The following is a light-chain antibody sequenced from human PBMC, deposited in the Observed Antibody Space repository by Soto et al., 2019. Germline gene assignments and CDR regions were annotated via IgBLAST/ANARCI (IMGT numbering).Light chain of an antibody. CDR1: QSVSSY. J-gene: IGKJ5*01. CDR2: DAS. V-gene: IGKV3-11*01. Sequence: EIVLTQSPATLSLSPGERATLSCRASQSVSSYLAWYQQKPGQAPRLLIYDASNRATGIPARFSGSGSGTDFTLTISSLEPEDFAVYYCQQRSNWPTFGQGTRLDLK. CDR3: QQRSNWPT.